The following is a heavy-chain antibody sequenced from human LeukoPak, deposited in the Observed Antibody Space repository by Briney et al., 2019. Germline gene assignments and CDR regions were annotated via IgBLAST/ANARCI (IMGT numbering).Heavy chain of an antibody. CDR3: ASLDGYNLGSFDY. D-gene: IGHD5-24*01. J-gene: IGHJ4*02. Sequence: PGGSLRLSCAASGFTFSSYSMNWVRQAPGKGLEWVSYISSSSSTIYYADSVKGRFTISRDNAKNSLYLQMNSLRAEDTAVYYCASLDGYNLGSFDYWGQGTLVTVSS. V-gene: IGHV3-48*04. CDR2: ISSSSSTI. CDR1: GFTFSSYS.